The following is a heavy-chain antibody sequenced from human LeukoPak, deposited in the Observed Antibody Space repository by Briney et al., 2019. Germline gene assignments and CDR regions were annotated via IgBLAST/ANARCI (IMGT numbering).Heavy chain of an antibody. CDR1: GGSFSGYY. D-gene: IGHD2-2*01. J-gene: IGHJ4*02. CDR2: INHSGST. Sequence: PSETLSLTCAVYGGSFSGYYWSWIRQPPGKGLEWIGEINHSGSTNYNPSLKSRVTISVDTSKNQFSLKLSSVTAADTAVYYCARGPIHEYCRSTSCYLGFDYWGQGTLVTVSS. V-gene: IGHV4-34*01. CDR3: ARGPIHEYCRSTSCYLGFDY.